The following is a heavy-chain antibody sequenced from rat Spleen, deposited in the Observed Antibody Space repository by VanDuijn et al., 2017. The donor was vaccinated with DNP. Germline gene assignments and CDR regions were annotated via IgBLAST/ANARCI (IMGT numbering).Heavy chain of an antibody. CDR2: ISYDGSST. Sequence: EVQLVESGGGLVQPGRSLKLSCAASGFTFSDYNMAWVRQAPKKGLEWVATISYDGSSTYYRDSVKGRFTISRDNAKSTLYLQMDSLRSEDTATYYCARQKFGVGAMDAWGQGTSVTVSS. D-gene: IGHD4-3*01. V-gene: IGHV5-7*01. CDR3: ARQKFGVGAMDA. CDR1: GFTFSDYN. J-gene: IGHJ4*01.